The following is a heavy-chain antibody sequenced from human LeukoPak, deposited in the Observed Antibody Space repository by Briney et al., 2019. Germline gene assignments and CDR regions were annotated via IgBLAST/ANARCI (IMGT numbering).Heavy chain of an antibody. CDR3: ARRARYSSSFTPDY. Sequence: GESLKISCKGSGYSFTSYWTSWVRQMPGKGLEWMGRIDPTDSYTNYSPSFQGHVTMSVDKSIITAYMQWSSLKASDTAMYYCARRARYSSSFTPDYWGQGTLVTVSS. CDR2: IDPTDSYT. V-gene: IGHV5-10-1*01. D-gene: IGHD6-13*01. CDR1: GYSFTSYW. J-gene: IGHJ4*02.